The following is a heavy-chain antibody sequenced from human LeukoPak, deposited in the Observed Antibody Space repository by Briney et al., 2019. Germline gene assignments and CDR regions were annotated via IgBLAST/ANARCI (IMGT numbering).Heavy chain of an antibody. CDR3: ARQRTPYYYDNSGLDFDY. CDR1: GYRFTTYW. Sequence: GEALKISFKGSGYRFTTYWIGWGRRMPGKGVEWRGIIYPGESDTRYSPSFQGQVTISADKSISTAYLQWSSLKASDTAMYYCARQRTPYYYDNSGLDFDYWGQGTLVTVSS. D-gene: IGHD3-22*01. J-gene: IGHJ4*02. CDR2: IYPGESDT. V-gene: IGHV5-51*01.